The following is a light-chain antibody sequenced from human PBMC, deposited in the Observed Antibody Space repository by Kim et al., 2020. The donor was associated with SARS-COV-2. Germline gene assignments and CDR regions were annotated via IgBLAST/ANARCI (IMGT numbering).Light chain of an antibody. V-gene: IGKV1-9*01. J-gene: IGKJ4*01. CDR3: QQLNSYPCT. Sequence: DIQLTQSPSFLSASVGDRVTITCRASQGISSYLAWYQQKPGKAPKLLIYAASTLQSGVPSRFSGSGSGTEFTLTISSLQPEDFATYYCQQLNSYPCTFGGGTKVDIK. CDR2: AAS. CDR1: QGISSY.